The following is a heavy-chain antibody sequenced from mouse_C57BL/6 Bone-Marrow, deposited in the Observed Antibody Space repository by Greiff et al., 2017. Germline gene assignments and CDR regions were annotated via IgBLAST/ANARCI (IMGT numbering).Heavy chain of an antibody. CDR1: GYTFTDYY. Sequence: EVKLMESGPELVKPGASVKISCKASGYTFTDYYMNWVKQSHGKSLEWIGDINPNNGGTSYNQKFKGKATLTVDKSSSTAYMELRSLTSEDSAVYYCAREGALLFDYWGQGTTLTVSS. V-gene: IGHV1-26*01. CDR3: AREGALLFDY. CDR2: INPNNGGT. D-gene: IGHD3-1*01. J-gene: IGHJ2*01.